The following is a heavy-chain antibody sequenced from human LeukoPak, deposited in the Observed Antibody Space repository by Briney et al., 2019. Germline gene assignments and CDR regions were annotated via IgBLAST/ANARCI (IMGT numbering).Heavy chain of an antibody. CDR2: IFHSGST. CDR3: ARHVPSALRVVVVTSDWYFDL. Sequence: PSETLSLTCTASGGSITNNHYYWGWLRQPPGKGLEWIGTIFHSGSTYYNPSLESRVTISVDTSKSQFSLNLRSVTAADTALYYCARHVPSALRVVVVTSDWYFDLWGRGTLVTVSS. D-gene: IGHD2-21*02. CDR1: GGSITNNHYY. V-gene: IGHV4-39*01. J-gene: IGHJ2*01.